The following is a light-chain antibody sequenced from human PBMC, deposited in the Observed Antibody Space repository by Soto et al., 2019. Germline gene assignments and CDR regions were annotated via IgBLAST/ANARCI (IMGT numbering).Light chain of an antibody. V-gene: IGLV2-23*01. CDR2: EGS. Sequence: QSALTQPASVSGSPGQSITISCTGTSSDVGSYNLVSWYQQHPGKAPKLMIYEGSKRPSGVSNRFSGSKSGNTASLTISGLQAEDEADYYCCSYAGIYVVFVGGTKLTVL. J-gene: IGLJ2*01. CDR3: CSYAGIYVV. CDR1: SSDVGSYNL.